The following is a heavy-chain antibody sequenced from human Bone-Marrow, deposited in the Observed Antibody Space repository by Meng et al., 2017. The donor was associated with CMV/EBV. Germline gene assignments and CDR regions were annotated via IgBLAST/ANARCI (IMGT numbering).Heavy chain of an antibody. D-gene: IGHD5-24*01. CDR3: AKGGRDGHKPFDY. J-gene: IGHJ4*02. CDR1: GFTFSYYG. CDR2: VRYDGSNK. Sequence: GESLKISCAAAGFTFSYYGLHWVRQAPGKGLEWVAFVRYDGSNKDYADSVKGRFTISRDNSKNTLYLQMNSLTAEDTAFYYCAKGGRDGHKPFDYWGQGTLVTVSS. V-gene: IGHV3-30*02.